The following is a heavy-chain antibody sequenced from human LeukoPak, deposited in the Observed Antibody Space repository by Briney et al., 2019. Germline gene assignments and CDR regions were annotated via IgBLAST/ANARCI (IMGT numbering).Heavy chain of an antibody. V-gene: IGHV3-7*01. CDR3: ARDVEVYCFDY. CDR1: GFTFSSYR. D-gene: IGHD5/OR15-5a*01. Sequence: GGSLRLSCAASGFTFSSYRMTWVRQAPGKGLEWVANIKPDGSEKYYVDSVKGRFTISRDNAKNSLYLQMNSLRAEDTAVYYCARDVEVYCFDYWGQGTLVTVSS. CDR2: IKPDGSEK. J-gene: IGHJ4*02.